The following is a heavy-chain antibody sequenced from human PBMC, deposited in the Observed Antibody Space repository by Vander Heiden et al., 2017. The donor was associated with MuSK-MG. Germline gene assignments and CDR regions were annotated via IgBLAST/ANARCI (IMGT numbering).Heavy chain of an antibody. CDR3: ARFYGDYWYFDL. J-gene: IGHJ2*01. CDR1: GFTFSSYD. CDR2: IGTAGDT. Sequence: VQLVESGGGLVQPGGSLRLSCAASGFTFSSYDMHWVRQATGKGLEWVSAIGTAGDTYYPGSVKGRFTISRENAKNSLYLQMNSLRAGDTAVYYCARFYGDYWYFDLWGRGTLVTVSS. D-gene: IGHD4-17*01. V-gene: IGHV3-13*04.